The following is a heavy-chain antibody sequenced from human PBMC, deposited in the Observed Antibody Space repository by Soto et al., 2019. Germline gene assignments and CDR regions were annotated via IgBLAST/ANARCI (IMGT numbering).Heavy chain of an antibody. CDR1: GFTFSSYS. D-gene: IGHD4-4*01. V-gene: IGHV3-48*01. CDR3: ARPMSTVTTKYYMDV. J-gene: IGHJ6*03. Sequence: EVQLVESGGGLVQPGGSLRLSCAASGFTFSSYSMNWVRQAPGKGLEWVSYISSSSSTIYYADSVKGRFTISRDNAKNSLYLQMNSLRAEDTAVYYCARPMSTVTTKYYMDVWGKGTTVTVSS. CDR2: ISSSSSTI.